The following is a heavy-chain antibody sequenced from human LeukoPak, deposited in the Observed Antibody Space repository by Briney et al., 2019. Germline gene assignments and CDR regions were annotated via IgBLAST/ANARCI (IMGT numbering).Heavy chain of an antibody. CDR1: GYTFTDYY. CDR3: ARESLGLDGWYFDL. CDR2: INPNSGGT. J-gene: IGHJ2*01. V-gene: IGHV1-2*02. Sequence: ASVKVSCKASGYTFTDYYIHWVRQAPGQGLEWLGWINPNSGGTKYAQKFQGRVTMTRDPSISTAYMELSSLRSEDTAVYYCARESLGLDGWYFDLWGRGTLVTVSS. D-gene: IGHD3/OR15-3a*01.